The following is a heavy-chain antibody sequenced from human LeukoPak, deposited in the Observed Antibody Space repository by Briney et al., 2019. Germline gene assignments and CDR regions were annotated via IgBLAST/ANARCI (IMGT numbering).Heavy chain of an antibody. J-gene: IGHJ4*02. CDR1: GFTFSSYA. CDR3: ARDNKVY. V-gene: IGHV3-30-3*01. D-gene: IGHD2/OR15-2a*01. Sequence: PGGSLRLSCAASGFTFSSYAMHWVRQAPGKGLEWVAVISYDGSNKYYADSVEGRFTISRDNSKNTLYLQMNSLRAEDTAVYYCARDNKVYWGQGTLVTVSS. CDR2: ISYDGSNK.